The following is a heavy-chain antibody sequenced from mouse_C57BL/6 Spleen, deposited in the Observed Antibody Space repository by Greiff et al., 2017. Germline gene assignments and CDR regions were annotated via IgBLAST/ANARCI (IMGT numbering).Heavy chain of an antibody. CDR2: IDPEDGET. CDR3: ASAYYYGSSYGAY. CDR1: GFNIKDYY. J-gene: IGHJ3*01. D-gene: IGHD1-1*01. V-gene: IGHV14-2*01. Sequence: EVQLQQSGAELVKPGASVKLSCTASGFNIKDYYMHWVKQRTEQGLEWIGRIDPEDGETKYAPKFQGKATITADTSSNTAYLQLSSLTSEDTAVYYCASAYYYGSSYGAYWGQGTLVTVSA.